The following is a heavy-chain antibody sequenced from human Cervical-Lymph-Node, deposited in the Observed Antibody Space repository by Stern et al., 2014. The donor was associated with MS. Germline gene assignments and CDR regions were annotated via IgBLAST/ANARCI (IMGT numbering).Heavy chain of an antibody. D-gene: IGHD1-1*01. J-gene: IGHJ6*02. CDR1: EFTFSTFW. Sequence: EVQLVESGGGLVQPGDSLRLSCAGSEFTFSTFWMYWVRLVPGKGLECVSRINGDGSGIGYADSVQGRFTISRDNAKNTVYLQMNSLRAEDTATYYCARDVLERRFAMDVWGQGTTVIVSS. V-gene: IGHV3-74*01. CDR3: ARDVLERRFAMDV. CDR2: INGDGSGI.